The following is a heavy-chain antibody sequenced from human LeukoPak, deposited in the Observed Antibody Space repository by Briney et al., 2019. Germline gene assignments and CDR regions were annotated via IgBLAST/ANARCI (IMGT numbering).Heavy chain of an antibody. CDR2: IKQDGSET. V-gene: IGHV3-7*01. J-gene: IGHJ3*02. CDR3: AREDDEWLENAFDI. D-gene: IGHD6-19*01. CDR1: GFTVSSNE. Sequence: GGSLRLSCAASGFTVSSNEMSWVRQAPGKGLEWVANIKQDGSETYYVDSVKGRFTISRDNAKNSLYLQMNSLRAEDTAVYYCAREDDEWLENAFDIWGQGTMVTVSS.